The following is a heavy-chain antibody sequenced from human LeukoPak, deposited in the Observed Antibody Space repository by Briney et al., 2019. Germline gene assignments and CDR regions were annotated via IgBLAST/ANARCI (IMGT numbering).Heavy chain of an antibody. J-gene: IGHJ4*02. V-gene: IGHV1-2*06. Sequence: ASVKVSCKASGYTFTGYHIHWVRQAPGQGLEWMGRINPYSGDTNFAQKFQGRVTMTRDTSITTAYMDLSSLTPDDTAVYFCARDQGSLTRSWYTGYWGQGTQVTVS. CDR2: INPYSGDT. CDR3: ARDQGSLTRSWYTGY. CDR1: GYTFTGYH. D-gene: IGHD6-13*01.